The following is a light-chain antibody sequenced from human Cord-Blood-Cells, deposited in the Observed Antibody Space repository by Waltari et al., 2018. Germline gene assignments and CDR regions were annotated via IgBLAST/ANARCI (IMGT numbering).Light chain of an antibody. Sequence: HCALTHPAPVSESPAQSISISCTVTSRDVEGYNSVAWYQQHPGKAPKLMIYDVSNRPSGVSNRFSGSKSGNTASLTISGLQAEDEADYYCSSYTSSSTLGVFGTGTKVTVL. CDR1: SRDVEGYNS. CDR3: SSYTSSSTLGV. CDR2: DVS. V-gene: IGLV2-14*01. J-gene: IGLJ1*01.